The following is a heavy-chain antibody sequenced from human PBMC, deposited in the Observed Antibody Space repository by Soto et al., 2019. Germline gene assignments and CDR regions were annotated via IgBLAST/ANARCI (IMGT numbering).Heavy chain of an antibody. Sequence: ASVKVSCKASGYTFTSYGISWVRQAPGQGLEWMGWISAYNGNTNYAQKLQGRVTMTTDTSTSTAYMELRSLRSDDTAVYYCARDIAPLILTGLHAFDIWGPGTMVTVSS. CDR3: ARDIAPLILTGLHAFDI. CDR1: GYTFTSYG. J-gene: IGHJ3*02. V-gene: IGHV1-18*01. CDR2: ISAYNGNT. D-gene: IGHD3-9*01.